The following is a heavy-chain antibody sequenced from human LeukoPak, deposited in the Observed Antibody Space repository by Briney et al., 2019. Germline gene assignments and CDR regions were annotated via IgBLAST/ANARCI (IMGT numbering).Heavy chain of an antibody. V-gene: IGHV3-48*03. CDR1: VFTFSLHE. CDR3: ATPGYDSVWGSPGAPLDY. Sequence: PVGSLKLSCTASVFTFSLHEMTCVRHAPGRGLECISHIGTDTSITYYGPSVKGRLTTSRDHAKNSLYLQMNSLRVEDPAVYYCATPGYDSVWGSPGAPLDYWGQGTLVTVSS. CDR2: IGTDTSIT. D-gene: IGHD3-16*01. J-gene: IGHJ4*02.